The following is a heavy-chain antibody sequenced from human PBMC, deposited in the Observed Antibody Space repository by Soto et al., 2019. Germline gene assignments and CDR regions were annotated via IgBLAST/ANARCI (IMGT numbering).Heavy chain of an antibody. V-gene: IGHV1-18*01. CDR1: GYTFTSYG. D-gene: IGHD3-22*01. Sequence: QVQLVQSGAEVKKPGASVKVSCKASGYTFTSYGISWVRQAPGQGLEWMGWISAYNGNTNYAQKLQGRVTMTTDTSTSTAYMELRSLRSDDTAVYYCARDIGYDSSGYYGLGGSLWVDYWGQGTLVTVSS. CDR3: ARDIGYDSSGYYGLGGSLWVDY. CDR2: ISAYNGNT. J-gene: IGHJ4*02.